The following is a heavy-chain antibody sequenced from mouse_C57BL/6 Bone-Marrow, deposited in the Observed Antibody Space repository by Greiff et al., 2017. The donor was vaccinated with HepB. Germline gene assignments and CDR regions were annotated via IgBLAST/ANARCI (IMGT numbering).Heavy chain of an antibody. CDR3: ARGDYYGRSYGYFDV. Sequence: QVQLKESGPGLVQPSQSLSITCTVSGFSLPSYGVHWVRQSPGKGLEWLGVIWSGGSTDYNAAFISRLSISKDNSKSQVFFKMNSLQADDTAIYYCARGDYYGRSYGYFDVWGTGTTVTVSA. V-gene: IGHV2-2*01. D-gene: IGHD1-1*01. CDR1: GFSLPSYG. CDR2: IWSGGST. J-gene: IGHJ1*03.